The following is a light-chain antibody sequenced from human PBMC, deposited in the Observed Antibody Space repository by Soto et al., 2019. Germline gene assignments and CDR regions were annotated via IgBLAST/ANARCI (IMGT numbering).Light chain of an antibody. J-gene: IGKJ4*01. CDR2: KAS. CDR3: QQFNSFPLT. CDR1: QNVNSW. Sequence: DIPMTQSPSTLSASVGDRVTITCRASQNVNSWLAWYQQKPGKAPKLLIYKASSLESGVPSRFSGSGSGTEFTLTISSLQPDDFSTYYCQQFNSFPLTFGGGTKVEIK. V-gene: IGKV1-5*03.